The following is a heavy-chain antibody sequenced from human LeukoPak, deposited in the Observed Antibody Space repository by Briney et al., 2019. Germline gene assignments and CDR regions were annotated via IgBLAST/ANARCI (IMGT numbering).Heavy chain of an antibody. D-gene: IGHD3-10*01. V-gene: IGHV1-2*02. CDR1: GYTFTGYY. Sequence: ASVKVSCKASGYTFTGYYMHWVRQAPGQGLEWMGWINPNSGGTNYAQKFQGRVTMTRDTSISTAYMELSRLRSDDTAVYYCARLALNYYGSGSYSFDYWAREPWSPSPQ. CDR3: ARLALNYYGSGSYSFDY. J-gene: IGHJ4*02. CDR2: INPNSGGT.